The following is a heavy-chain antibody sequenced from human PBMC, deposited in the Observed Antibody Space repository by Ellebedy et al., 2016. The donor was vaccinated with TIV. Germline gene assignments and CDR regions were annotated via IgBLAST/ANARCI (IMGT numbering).Heavy chain of an antibody. CDR2: ISYDGSNK. J-gene: IGHJ4*02. CDR3: AKSMVRGVIIPYYFDY. V-gene: IGHV3-30*01. Sequence: GESLKISCAASGFTFSSYAMHWVRQAPGKGLEWVAVISYDGSNKYYADSVKGRFTISRDNSTNTLYLQMNSLRAEDTAVYYCAKSMVRGVIIPYYFDYWGQGTLVTVSS. CDR1: GFTFSSYA. D-gene: IGHD3-10*01.